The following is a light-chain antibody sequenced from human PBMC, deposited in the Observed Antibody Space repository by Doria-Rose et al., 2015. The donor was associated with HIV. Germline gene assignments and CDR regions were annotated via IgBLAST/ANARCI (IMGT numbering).Light chain of an antibody. CDR2: GRH. CDR3: SSRDSVPNHVL. V-gene: IGLV3-19*01. J-gene: IGLJ2*01. CDR1: SLRSSY. Sequence: SSELSQDPAVSVALRQTVRITCQGASLRSSYASWYQQKPGQAPILVIYGRHNRPSGIPDRCSGSSSGITSSLTITGAQAEDEANYHCSSRDSVPNHVLCGGGTKVTVL.